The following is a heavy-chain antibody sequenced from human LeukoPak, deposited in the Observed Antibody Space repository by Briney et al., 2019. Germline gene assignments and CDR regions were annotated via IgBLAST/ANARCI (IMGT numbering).Heavy chain of an antibody. CDR3: ARGFITMVRGVIIRSGMDV. Sequence: GASVKVSCKASGYTFTSYAMHWVRQAPGQRLEWMGWTNAGNGNTKYSQKFQGRVTITRDTSASTAYMELSSPRSEDTAVYYCARGFITMVRGVIIRSGMDVWGKGTTVTVSS. CDR1: GYTFTSYA. D-gene: IGHD3-10*01. CDR2: TNAGNGNT. J-gene: IGHJ6*04. V-gene: IGHV1-3*01.